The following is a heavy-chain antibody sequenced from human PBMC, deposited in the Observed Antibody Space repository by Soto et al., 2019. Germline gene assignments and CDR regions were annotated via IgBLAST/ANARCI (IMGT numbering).Heavy chain of an antibody. D-gene: IGHD6-13*01. Sequence: GGSLRLSCAASGFTFSSYGMHWVRQAPGKGLEWVAVISYDGSNKYYADSVKGRFTISRDNSKNTLYLQMNSLRAEDTAVYYCAKVGYSSSWHEYFQHWGQGTRVTVSS. V-gene: IGHV3-30*18. CDR2: ISYDGSNK. J-gene: IGHJ1*01. CDR1: GFTFSSYG. CDR3: AKVGYSSSWHEYFQH.